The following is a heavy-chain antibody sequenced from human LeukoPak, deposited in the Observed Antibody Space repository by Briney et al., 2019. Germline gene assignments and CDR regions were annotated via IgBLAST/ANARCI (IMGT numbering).Heavy chain of an antibody. CDR3: ARGGYCSSTSCYHPYNWFDP. J-gene: IGHJ5*02. D-gene: IGHD2-2*01. Sequence: SVKVSCKASGGTFSSYAISWVRQAPGQGLEWMGGIIPIFGTANYAQKFQGRVTITADESMSTAHMELSSLRSEDTAVYYCARGGYCSSTSCYHPYNWFDPWGQGTLVTVSS. V-gene: IGHV1-69*13. CDR1: GGTFSSYA. CDR2: IIPIFGTA.